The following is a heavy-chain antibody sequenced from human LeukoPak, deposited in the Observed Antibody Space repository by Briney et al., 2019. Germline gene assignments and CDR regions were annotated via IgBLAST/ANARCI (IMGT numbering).Heavy chain of an antibody. V-gene: IGHV4-34*01. D-gene: IGHD3-3*01. CDR3: ARMKERLPKRIRYMDV. CDR2: INHSGST. CDR1: GGSFSGYY. J-gene: IGHJ6*03. Sequence: PSETLSLTCAVYGGSFSGYYWSWIRQPPGKGLEWIGEINHSGSTNYNPSLKSRVTISVDTSKNQFSLKLSSVTAADTAVYYCARMKERLPKRIRYMDVWGKGTTVTVSS.